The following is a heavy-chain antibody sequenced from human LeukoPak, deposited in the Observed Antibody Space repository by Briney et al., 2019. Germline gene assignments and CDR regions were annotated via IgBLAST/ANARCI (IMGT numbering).Heavy chain of an antibody. Sequence: SETLSLTCAVFGGSFSGYYWTWIRQSPGKGLEWIGQINHSGSANYNRSLKSRVTITIESSKNQFSLELSSVTAADSAMYYCATGKYDSSDYSGGWYYFDYWGQGTQVTVSS. CDR2: INHSGSA. D-gene: IGHD3-22*01. CDR1: GGSFSGYY. V-gene: IGHV4-34*01. J-gene: IGHJ4*02. CDR3: ATGKYDSSDYSGGWYYFDY.